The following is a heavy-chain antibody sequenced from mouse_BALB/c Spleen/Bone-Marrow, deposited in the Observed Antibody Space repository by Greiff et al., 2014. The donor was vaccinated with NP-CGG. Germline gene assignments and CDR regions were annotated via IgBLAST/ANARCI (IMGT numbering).Heavy chain of an antibody. CDR2: IAPGSGST. V-gene: IGHV1S41*01. CDR1: GYTFTNYW. D-gene: IGHD2-2*01. Sequence: DLVKPGASVKLSCKTSGYTFTNYWINWIKQRPGQGLEWLGRIAPGSGSTYYNEMFKVKAPLTVDTSSSTAYIQLSSLSSEDSAVYFCARERYGYDGWYFDVRGAGTTVTVSS. CDR3: ARERYGYDGWYFDV. J-gene: IGHJ1*01.